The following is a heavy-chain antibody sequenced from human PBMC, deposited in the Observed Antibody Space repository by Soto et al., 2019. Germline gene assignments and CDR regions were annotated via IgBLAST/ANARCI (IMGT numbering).Heavy chain of an antibody. CDR2: ISHSGST. CDR3: ARDKITGLFDY. V-gene: IGHV4-34*01. D-gene: IGHD2-8*02. CDR1: GESFSGYY. Sequence: SETLSLTCAVYGESFSGYYRTWIRQPPGTGLEWIGEISHSGSTNYNPSLKSRVTISVDTSKDQFSLKLTSVTAADTAVYYCARDKITGLFDYWGQGTLVTVSS. J-gene: IGHJ4*02.